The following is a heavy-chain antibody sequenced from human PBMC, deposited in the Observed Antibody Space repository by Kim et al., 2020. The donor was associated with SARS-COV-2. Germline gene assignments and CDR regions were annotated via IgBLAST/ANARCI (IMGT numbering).Heavy chain of an antibody. Sequence: GGSLRLSCAASGFTFSSYGMHWVRQAPGKGLEWVAVISYDGSNKYYADSVKGRFTISRDNSKNTLYLQMNSLRAEDTAVYYCAKDYYGSGSYYSLYYYY. CDR2: ISYDGSNK. CDR3: AKDYYGSGSYYSLYYYY. CDR1: GFTFSSYG. J-gene: IGHJ6*03. D-gene: IGHD3-10*01. V-gene: IGHV3-30*18.